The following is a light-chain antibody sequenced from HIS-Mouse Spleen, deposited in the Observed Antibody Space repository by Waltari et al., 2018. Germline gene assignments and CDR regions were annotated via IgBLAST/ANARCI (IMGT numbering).Light chain of an antibody. CDR3: QQYYSTPYT. V-gene: IGKV4-1*01. CDR2: WAS. CDR1: QSVLYSSNNKNY. J-gene: IGKJ2*01. Sequence: DIVMTQSPDSLAVSLGERATINCKSSQSVLYSSNNKNYLAWYQKKPGQPLKLLIYWASTRESGVPDRFSGSGSGTDFTLTISSLQAEDVAVYYCQQYYSTPYTFGQGTKLEIK.